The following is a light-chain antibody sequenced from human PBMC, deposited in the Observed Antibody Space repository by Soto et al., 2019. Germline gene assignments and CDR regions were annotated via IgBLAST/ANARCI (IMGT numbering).Light chain of an antibody. Sequence: DIQLTQSPSTLSASVGDRVTITCRASQSISGWLAWYQQRPGKAPKLLIYDASSLKSGVPSRFSGSGSGTEFTLTFGGLQPDDFATYYCQQYSGYSLFTFGPGTVVDIK. CDR2: DAS. CDR3: QQYSGYSLFT. J-gene: IGKJ3*01. CDR1: QSISGW. V-gene: IGKV1-5*01.